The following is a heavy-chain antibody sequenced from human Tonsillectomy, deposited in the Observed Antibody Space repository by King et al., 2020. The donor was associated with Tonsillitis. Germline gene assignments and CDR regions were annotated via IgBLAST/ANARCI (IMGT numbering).Heavy chain of an antibody. CDR1: GFTFSNHW. CDR2: IKQDGSEK. V-gene: IGHV3-7*03. Sequence: ERQLVQSGGGLVQPGGSLRLSCAASGFTFSNHWMNWVRQAPGKGLEWVANIKQDGSEKYYVGSVKGRFTISRDNAKNSLYLQLNSLRAEDTAVYYCARADDILTFPYGIDVWGQGTTVTVSS. CDR3: ARADDILTFPYGIDV. J-gene: IGHJ6*02. D-gene: IGHD3-9*01.